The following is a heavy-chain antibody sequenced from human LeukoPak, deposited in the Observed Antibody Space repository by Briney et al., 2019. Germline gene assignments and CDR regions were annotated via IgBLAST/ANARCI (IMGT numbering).Heavy chain of an antibody. V-gene: IGHV3-23*01. CDR1: GFTFSSYA. CDR3: AKDRMSYYGSGSYTVFDY. D-gene: IGHD3-10*01. Sequence: GGSLRLSCAVSGFTFSSYAMNWVRQAPGKGLEWVSAISGSGGSTYYADSVKGRFTTSRDNSKNTLYLQMNSLRAEDTALYYCAKDRMSYYGSGSYTVFDYWGQGTLVTVSS. CDR2: ISGSGGST. J-gene: IGHJ4*02.